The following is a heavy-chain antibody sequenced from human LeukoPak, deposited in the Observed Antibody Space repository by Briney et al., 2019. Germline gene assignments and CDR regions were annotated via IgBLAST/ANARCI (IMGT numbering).Heavy chain of an antibody. D-gene: IGHD6-13*01. CDR2: IYYSGST. CDR3: ARGGGQQLTFQH. Sequence: SETLSLTCTVSGGSISSYYWSWIRQPPGKGLEWIGYIYYSGSTNYNPSLKSRVTISVDTSKNQFSLKLSSVTAADTAVYYCARGGGQQLTFQHWGQGTLVTVPS. J-gene: IGHJ1*01. V-gene: IGHV4-59*01. CDR1: GGSISSYY.